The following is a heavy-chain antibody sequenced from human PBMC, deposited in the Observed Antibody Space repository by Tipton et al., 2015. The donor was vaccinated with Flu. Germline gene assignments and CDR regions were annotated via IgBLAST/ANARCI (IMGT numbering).Heavy chain of an antibody. CDR1: GGSISSYY. D-gene: IGHD1-7*01. V-gene: IGHV4-4*07. J-gene: IGHJ6*02. Sequence: TLSLTCTVSGGSISSYYWSWIRQPAGKGLEWIGRIYTSGSTNYNPSLKSRVTMSVDTPKNQFSLKLSSVTAADTAVYYCAREELELRPVGVVKYGMDVWGQGTTVTVSS. CDR3: AREELELRPVGVVKYGMDV. CDR2: IYTSGST.